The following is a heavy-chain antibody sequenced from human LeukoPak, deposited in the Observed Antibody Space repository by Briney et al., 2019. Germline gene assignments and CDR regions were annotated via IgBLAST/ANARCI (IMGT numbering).Heavy chain of an antibody. CDR1: GGSISSGSYY. D-gene: IGHD2-8*02. CDR3: ARVLVGPYWFDP. V-gene: IGHV4-61*02. Sequence: PSQTLSLTCTVSGGSISSGSYYWSSIRQPAGKGLEWIVRIYTSGSTNYNPSLKSRVTISVDTSKNQFSLKLSSVTAADTAVYYCARVLVGPYWFDPWGQGTLVTVSS. CDR2: IYTSGST. J-gene: IGHJ5*02.